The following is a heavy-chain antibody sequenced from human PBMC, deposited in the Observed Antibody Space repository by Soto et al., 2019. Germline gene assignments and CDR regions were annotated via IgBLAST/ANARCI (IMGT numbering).Heavy chain of an antibody. V-gene: IGHV2-5*02. CDR1: GFSLSTSGVG. J-gene: IGHJ4*02. D-gene: IGHD3-10*01. CDR2: IYWDDDK. Sequence: QITLKESGPTLVKPTQTLTLTCTFSGFSLSTSGVGVGWIRQPPGKALEWLALIYWDDDKRYSPTLKSRLTITKDTPKTQVVLTMTNMDPVDTATYYCAQYTYDYGSGSYYAFYYWGQGTLVTVSS. CDR3: AQYTYDYGSGSYYAFYY.